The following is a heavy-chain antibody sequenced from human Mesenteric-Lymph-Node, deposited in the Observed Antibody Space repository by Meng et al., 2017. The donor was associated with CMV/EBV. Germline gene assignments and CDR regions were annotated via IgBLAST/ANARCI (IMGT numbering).Heavy chain of an antibody. CDR1: GFTFSSYS. CDR2: ISSSSSYI. V-gene: IGHV3-21*01. Sequence: GGSLRLSCAASGFTFSSYSMNWVRQAPGKGLEWVSSISSSSSYIYYADLVKGRFTISRDNAKNSLYLQMNSLRAEDTAVYYCAKNRGWLIDFWGQGTLVTVSS. J-gene: IGHJ4*02. CDR3: AKNRGWLIDF. D-gene: IGHD2/OR15-2a*01.